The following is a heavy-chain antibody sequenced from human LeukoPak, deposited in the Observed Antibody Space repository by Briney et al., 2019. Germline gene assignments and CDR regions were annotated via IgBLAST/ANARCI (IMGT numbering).Heavy chain of an antibody. CDR2: VFYSENT. CDR3: ASGPWVTPFDY. Sequence: SETLSLTCTVSGASISSTIYYWGWIRQPPGKGLEWIGSVFYSENTYYNPSLKSRVTISVDTSKNQFSPNLNSVTAADTAVYFCASGPWVTPFDYWGQGTLVPVSS. V-gene: IGHV4-39*07. CDR1: GASISSTIYY. D-gene: IGHD2-21*02. J-gene: IGHJ4*02.